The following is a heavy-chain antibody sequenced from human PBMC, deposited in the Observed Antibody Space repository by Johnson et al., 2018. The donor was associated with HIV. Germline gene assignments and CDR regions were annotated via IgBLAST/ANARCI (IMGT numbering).Heavy chain of an antibody. D-gene: IGHD3-22*01. CDR3: ARELGEDGYYDSGGDAFDI. Sequence: QVQLVESGGGVVQPGKSLRLSCAASGFTFNTYAIHWVRQTPVKGLEWVAVISYDGDNKYYSASVKGRFTISRDNSKSTLYLQMNSLRPEDTAVYYCARELGEDGYYDSGGDAFDIWGQGTMVTVSS. CDR2: ISYDGDNK. V-gene: IGHV3-30*04. CDR1: GFTFNTYA. J-gene: IGHJ3*02.